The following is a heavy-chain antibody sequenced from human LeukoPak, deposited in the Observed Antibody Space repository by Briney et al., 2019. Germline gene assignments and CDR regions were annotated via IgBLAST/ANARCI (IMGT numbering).Heavy chain of an antibody. J-gene: IGHJ4*02. V-gene: IGHV6-1*01. CDR2: TYCRSKWYN. CDR3: VRGGAIRVTGMTPFDY. CDR1: GDSVSSNSAI. D-gene: IGHD1-20*01. Sequence: SQTLSLTCAISGDSVSSNSAIWNWIRQSPSRGLEWLGRTYCRSKWYNDYAVSVKSRITINPDTSKNQFSLQLNSVTPEDTATYYCVRGGAIRVTGMTPFDYWGQGTLVTVSS.